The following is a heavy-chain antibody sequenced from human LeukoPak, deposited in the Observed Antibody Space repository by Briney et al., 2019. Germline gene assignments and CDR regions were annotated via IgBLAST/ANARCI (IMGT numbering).Heavy chain of an antibody. V-gene: IGHV4-4*07. CDR2: ISTSGIT. CDR3: AREASIAAAGWISDY. D-gene: IGHD6-13*01. J-gene: IGHJ4*02. CDR1: GGSINSNY. Sequence: SETLSLTCTVSGGSINSNYWTWIRQPAGKGLEWIGRISTSGITNYSPSLKSRVTISLDKSKNQFSLILASVTAADTALYYCAREASIAAAGWISDYWGQGTLVAVSS.